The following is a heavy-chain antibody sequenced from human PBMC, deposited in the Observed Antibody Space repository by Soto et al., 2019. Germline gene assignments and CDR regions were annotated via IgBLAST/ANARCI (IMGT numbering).Heavy chain of an antibody. CDR1: GGSISSSNW. CDR3: ARGGGYSYGYYYYYGMDV. J-gene: IGHJ6*02. Sequence: SETLSLTCAVSGGSISSSNWWCWVRPPPGKGLEWTGEIYHSGSTNYNPSLKSRVTISVDKSKNQFSLKLSSVTAADTAVYYCARGGGYSYGYYYYYGMDVWGQGTTVT. D-gene: IGHD5-18*01. CDR2: IYHSGST. V-gene: IGHV4-4*02.